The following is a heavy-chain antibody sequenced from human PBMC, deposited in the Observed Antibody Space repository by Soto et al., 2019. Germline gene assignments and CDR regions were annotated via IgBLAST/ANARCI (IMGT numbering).Heavy chain of an antibody. Sequence: QVQLVESGGGVVQPGRSLRLSCAASGFTFSSYGMHWVRQAPGKGLEWVAVISYDGSNKYYADSVKGRFTISRDNSKNTLYLQMNSLRAEDTAVYYCAKEAEGYDFWSVYWGQGTLVTVSS. CDR2: ISYDGSNK. CDR3: AKEAEGYDFWSVY. V-gene: IGHV3-30*18. J-gene: IGHJ4*02. D-gene: IGHD3-3*01. CDR1: GFTFSSYG.